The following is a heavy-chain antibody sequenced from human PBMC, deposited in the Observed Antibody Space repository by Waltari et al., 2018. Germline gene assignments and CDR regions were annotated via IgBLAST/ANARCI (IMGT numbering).Heavy chain of an antibody. D-gene: IGHD5-12*01. J-gene: IGHJ4*02. V-gene: IGHV1-69*08. CDR2: IIPILGIA. CDR1: GGTFSSYT. CDR3: ARDPGYSGYDGRLGY. Sequence: QVQLVQSGAEVKKPGSSVKVSCKASGGTFSSYTISWVPQATGQGLEWMGRIIPILGIANYAQKFQGRVTITADKSTSTAYMELSSLRSEDTAVYYCARDPGYSGYDGRLGYWGQGTLVTVSS.